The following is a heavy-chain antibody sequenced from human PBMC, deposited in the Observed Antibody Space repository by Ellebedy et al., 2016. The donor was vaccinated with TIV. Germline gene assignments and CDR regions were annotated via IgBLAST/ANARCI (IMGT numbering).Heavy chain of an antibody. V-gene: IGHV3-23*01. D-gene: IGHD3-10*01. CDR2: ISGVYTDT. CDR1: GFTFSNYA. Sequence: GESLKISCATSGFTFSNYAMSWVRQAPGKGLEWVAVISGVYTDTYYADSVRGRFTISRDNSKNTVYLQMNSLRAEDTAIYYCVKEGGHGSGSYLLYYYYGMDVWGQGTTVTVSS. J-gene: IGHJ6*02. CDR3: VKEGGHGSGSYLLYYYYGMDV.